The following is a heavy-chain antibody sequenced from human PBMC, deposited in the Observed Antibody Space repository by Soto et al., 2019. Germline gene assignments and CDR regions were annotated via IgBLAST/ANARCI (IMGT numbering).Heavy chain of an antibody. CDR2: IIPILGIA. CDR3: SNHVSPRGRLAFDI. J-gene: IGHJ3*02. CDR1: GGTFSSYT. D-gene: IGHD3-16*01. V-gene: IGHV1-69*02. Sequence: QVQLVQSGAEVKKPGSSVKVSCKASGGTFSSYTISWVRQAPGQGLEWMGRIIPILGIANYAQKFQGRVTITADKSTSTAYMELSSLRSEDTAVYYCSNHVSPRGRLAFDIWGQGTMVTVSS.